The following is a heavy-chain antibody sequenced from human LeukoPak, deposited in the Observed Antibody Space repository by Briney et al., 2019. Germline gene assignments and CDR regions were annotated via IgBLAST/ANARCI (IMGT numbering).Heavy chain of an antibody. J-gene: IGHJ4*02. Sequence: PGGSLRLSCAASGFTFSSYAMSWVRQAPGKGLEWVSAISGSGGSTYYADSVKGRFTISRDNSKNTLYLQMNSLRAEDTAVYYCARTTGKGGSSSGWYSGYFDYWGQGTLVTVSS. CDR1: GFTFSSYA. CDR2: ISGSGGST. V-gene: IGHV3-23*01. D-gene: IGHD6-19*01. CDR3: ARTTGKGGSSSGWYSGYFDY.